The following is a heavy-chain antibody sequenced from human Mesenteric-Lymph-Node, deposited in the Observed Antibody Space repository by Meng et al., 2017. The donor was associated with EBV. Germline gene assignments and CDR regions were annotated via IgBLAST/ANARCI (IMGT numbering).Heavy chain of an antibody. CDR2: IDTNTGSP. D-gene: IGHD3-16*01. Sequence: QVQLVQSGAEVKKPGASVKVSCKASGYTFTSYCLSWVRQAPGQGLEWMGWIDTNTGSPTYAQGFTGQFVFSLDTSVSTAYLQITSLKADDSAVYYCARDWSSVIMNKGNYWGQGTLVTVSS. CDR3: ARDWSSVIMNKGNY. CDR1: GYTFTSYC. J-gene: IGHJ4*02. V-gene: IGHV7-4-1*02.